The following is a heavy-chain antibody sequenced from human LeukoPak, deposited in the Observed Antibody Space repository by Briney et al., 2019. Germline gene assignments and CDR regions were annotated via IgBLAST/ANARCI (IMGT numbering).Heavy chain of an antibody. CDR2: IRQDGGDS. J-gene: IGHJ4*02. CDR3: ARVSGTHYPVDY. V-gene: IGHV3-7*01. D-gene: IGHD1-26*01. Sequence: GGSLRLSCAASGFSFSNHWMAWVRQTPGKGLEWVANIRQDGGDSYYVDSVRGRFTISRDNAKSSVFLQMNSLRAEDTAVYYCARVSGTHYPVDYWGQGTLVAVSS. CDR1: GFSFSNHW.